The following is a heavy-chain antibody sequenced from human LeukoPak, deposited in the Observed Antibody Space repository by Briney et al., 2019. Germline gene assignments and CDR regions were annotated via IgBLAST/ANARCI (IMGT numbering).Heavy chain of an antibody. V-gene: IGHV1-69*06. CDR1: GGTFSSYG. CDR2: IIPIFGTA. Sequence: SVKVSCKASGGTFSSYGISWVRQAPGQGLEWMGGIIPIFGTANYAQKFQDRVTITADKSTSTAYMELSSLRSEDTAVYYCARGSSRGPRDAFDFWGQGTMVTLSS. J-gene: IGHJ3*01. CDR3: ARGSSRGPRDAFDF. D-gene: IGHD2-15*01.